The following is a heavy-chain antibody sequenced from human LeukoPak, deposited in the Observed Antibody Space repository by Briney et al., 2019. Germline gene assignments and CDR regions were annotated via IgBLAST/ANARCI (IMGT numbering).Heavy chain of an antibody. V-gene: IGHV2-70*11. D-gene: IGHD6-19*01. Sequence: SGPALVKPTQTLTLTCTFSGFSLSTSGMCVSWIRQPPGKALEWLARIDWDDDKYYSTSLKTRLTISKDTSKNRVVLTMTNMDPVDTATYYCARMPVAGTYYYYGMDVWGQGTTVTVSS. CDR1: GFSLSTSGMC. CDR3: ARMPVAGTYYYYGMDV. J-gene: IGHJ6*02. CDR2: IDWDDDK.